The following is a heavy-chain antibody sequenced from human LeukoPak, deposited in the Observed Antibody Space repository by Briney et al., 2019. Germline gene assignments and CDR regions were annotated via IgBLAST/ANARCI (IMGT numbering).Heavy chain of an antibody. CDR2: ISYDGSNK. J-gene: IGHJ4*02. CDR1: GFTFNIYG. Sequence: PGGSLRLSCAASGFTFNIYGMHWVRQAPGKGLEWVAAISYDGSNKYYADSVKGRFTISRDNSRNSVFLQMNSLRPEDTALYHCAKEVDCPSDCLFFHSWGQGTLVTVSS. CDR3: AKEVDCPSDCLFFHS. V-gene: IGHV3-30*18. D-gene: IGHD2-21*02.